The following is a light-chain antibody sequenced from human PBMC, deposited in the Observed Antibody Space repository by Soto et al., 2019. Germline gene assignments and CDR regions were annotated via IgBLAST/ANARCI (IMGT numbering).Light chain of an antibody. CDR1: KGISSW. CDR3: QQATSLPIT. Sequence: DIQMTQSPSSVSASVGDRVTITCRASKGISSWLAWYQQKPWKAPKLLIYAASSLQSGVPSRYSGSGSGTDFTITISSLQPEDFATYYFQQATSLPITSGQGTRLEIK. V-gene: IGKV1-12*01. CDR2: AAS. J-gene: IGKJ5*01.